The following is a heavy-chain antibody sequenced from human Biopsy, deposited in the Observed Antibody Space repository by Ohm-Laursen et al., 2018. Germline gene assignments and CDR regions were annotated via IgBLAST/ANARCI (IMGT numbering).Heavy chain of an antibody. CDR2: NIPILGTG. D-gene: IGHD3-9*01. CDR3: ATKLTGYFHH. J-gene: IGHJ1*01. Sequence: SVKVSRKAPGGTFSNYGVNWVRQAPGQGLEWLGGNIPILGTGNYAQKFQDRVTVAADTSTSTATMELRSLRSDGTAVYYCATKLTGYFHHWGQGTLVIVSS. CDR1: GGTFSNYG. V-gene: IGHV1-69*06.